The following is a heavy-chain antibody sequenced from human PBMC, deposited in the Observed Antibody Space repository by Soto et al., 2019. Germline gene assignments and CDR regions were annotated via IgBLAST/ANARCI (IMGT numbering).Heavy chain of an antibody. J-gene: IGHJ3*02. CDR3: ERSDFYAFAFDI. CDR2: IHSSAST. D-gene: IGHD3-3*01. V-gene: IGHV4-39*01. CDR1: GGSITTNTYY. Sequence: PSETLSLTCTVSGGSITTNTYYWVWTRQPPGRGLEWVGSIHSSASTYYNPSLRGRVTISVDTSKNQFSLQMSSVTAADTAVYYCERSDFYAFAFDIWSQGTMVTVSS.